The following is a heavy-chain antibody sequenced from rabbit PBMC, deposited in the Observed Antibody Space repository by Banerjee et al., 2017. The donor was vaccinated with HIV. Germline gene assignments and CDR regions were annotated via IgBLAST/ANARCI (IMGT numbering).Heavy chain of an antibody. V-gene: IGHV1S45*01. CDR1: GFSFSNKYV. Sequence: QEQLEESGGDLVKPEGSLTLTCTASGFSFSNKYVICWVRQAPGKGLEWIACINTSSGNTVYATWAKGRFTISKTSWTTVTLQMTSLTAADTATHFCARDRDGDAGYGSLALWGQGTLVTVS. D-gene: IGHD7-1*01. CDR3: ARDRDGDAGYGSLAL. J-gene: IGHJ4*01. CDR2: INTSSGNT.